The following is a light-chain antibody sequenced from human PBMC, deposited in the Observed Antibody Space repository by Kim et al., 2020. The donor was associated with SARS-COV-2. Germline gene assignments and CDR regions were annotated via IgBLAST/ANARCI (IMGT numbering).Light chain of an antibody. V-gene: IGLV3-19*01. J-gene: IGLJ2*01. CDR1: SLRSYY. CDR2: GKN. CDR3: NSRDSSGNHLV. Sequence: ALGQTGRGTRQRDSLRSYYASWYQQKPGQAPVLVIYGKNNRPSGIPDRFSGSSSGNTASLTITGAQAEEEADYYCNSRDSSGNHLVFGGGTQLTVL.